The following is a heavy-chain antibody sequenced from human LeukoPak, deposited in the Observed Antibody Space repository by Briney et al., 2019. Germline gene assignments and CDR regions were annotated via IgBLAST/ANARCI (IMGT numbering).Heavy chain of an antibody. CDR3: ARDRAAGKYYFDY. CDR1: GFTFSSHS. D-gene: IGHD6-13*01. Sequence: GGSLRLSCATSGFTFSSHSVNWVRQAPGKGLEWVSYISSTRSTIYYTDSVKGRFTISRDNAKNSVYLQMSSLRVEDTAVYYCARDRAAGKYYFDYWGQGTLVTVSS. V-gene: IGHV3-48*01. CDR2: ISSTRSTI. J-gene: IGHJ4*02.